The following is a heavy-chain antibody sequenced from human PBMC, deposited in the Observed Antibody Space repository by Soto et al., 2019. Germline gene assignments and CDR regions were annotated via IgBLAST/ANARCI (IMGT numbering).Heavy chain of an antibody. CDR3: AGYRHRNTFYETHV. CDR1: GFTIRNDS. Sequence: PXVGLLFAYSAAGFTIRNDSMTWLRQSPGNGAEWVSHITGSRRSTYYAVTVKGRFTISRDNSKCTLYLHMNSLIAEDTAEYYCAGYRHRNTFYETHVWCQGATVKASS. D-gene: IGHD5-12*01. J-gene: IGHJ6*02. CDR2: ITGSRRST. V-gene: IGHV3-23*01.